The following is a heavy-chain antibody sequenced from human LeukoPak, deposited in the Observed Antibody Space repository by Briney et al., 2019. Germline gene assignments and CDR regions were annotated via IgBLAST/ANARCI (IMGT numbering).Heavy chain of an antibody. CDR3: AGNYGPYYFDY. CDR1: GFTFSNYG. D-gene: IGHD3-10*01. V-gene: IGHV3-33*01. CDR2: IWYDGSNK. Sequence: PGGSLRLSCAASGFTFSNYGMHWVRQAPGKGLEWVAVIWYDGSNKYYADSVKCRFTISRDNSKNTLYLQMNSLRAEDTAVYYCAGNYGPYYFDYWGQGTLVTVSS. J-gene: IGHJ4*02.